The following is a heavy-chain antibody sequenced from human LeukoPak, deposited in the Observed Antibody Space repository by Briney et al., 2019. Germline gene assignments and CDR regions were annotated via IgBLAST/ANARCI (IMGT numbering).Heavy chain of an antibody. CDR3: ARVNYYDSRGYGAFDI. V-gene: IGHV4-4*07. Sequence: SETLSLTCTVSGGPISSYYWSWIRQPAGKGLEWIGRIYTSGSTNYNPSLKSRVTISVDTSKNQFSLKLSSVTAADTAVYYCARVNYYDSRGYGAFDIWGQGTMVTVSS. D-gene: IGHD3-22*01. CDR2: IYTSGST. J-gene: IGHJ3*02. CDR1: GGPISSYY.